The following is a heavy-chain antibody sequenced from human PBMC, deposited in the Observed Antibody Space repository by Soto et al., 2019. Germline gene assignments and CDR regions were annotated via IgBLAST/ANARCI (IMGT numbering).Heavy chain of an antibody. J-gene: IGHJ3*02. V-gene: IGHV1-18*01. CDR1: GYTFTSYG. D-gene: IGHD3-3*01. Sequence: ASVKVSCKASGYTFTSYGISWVRQAPGQGLEWMGRISAYNGNTNYAQKLQGRVTMTTDTSTSTAYMELRSLRSDDTAVYYCARDIRRMKMYYDFWSGYYGGAFDIWGQGTMVTVSS. CDR2: ISAYNGNT. CDR3: ARDIRRMKMYYDFWSGYYGGAFDI.